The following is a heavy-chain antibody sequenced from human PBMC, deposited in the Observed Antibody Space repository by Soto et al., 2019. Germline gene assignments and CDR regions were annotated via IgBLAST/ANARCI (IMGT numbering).Heavy chain of an antibody. Sequence: PGGSLRLSCAASGFTFSSYGMHWVRQAPGKGLEWVAVISYDGSNKYYADSVKGRFTISRDNSKNTLYLQMNSLRAEDTAVYYCAKALTSSYGPYYFDYWGQGTLVTVSS. V-gene: IGHV3-30*18. D-gene: IGHD5-18*01. CDR1: GFTFSSYG. J-gene: IGHJ4*02. CDR2: ISYDGSNK. CDR3: AKALTSSYGPYYFDY.